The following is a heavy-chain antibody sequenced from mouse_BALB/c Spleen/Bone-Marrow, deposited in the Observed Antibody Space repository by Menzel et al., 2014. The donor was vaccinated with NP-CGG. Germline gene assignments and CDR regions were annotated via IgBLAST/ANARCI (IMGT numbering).Heavy chain of an antibody. CDR2: IYPYNGGT. V-gene: IGHV1S29*02. CDR1: GYTFTDYN. Sequence: EVQLQQSGPELVKPGASVKISCKASGYTFTDYNMHWVKQSHGKSLEWIGYIYPYNGGTGYNQKFKSKATLTVDNSSSTAYMELRSLTSEDSAVYYCARSGRICYGYGACYWYFDVWGAGTTVTVSS. J-gene: IGHJ1*01. CDR3: ARSGRICYGYGACYWYFDV. D-gene: IGHD2-2*01.